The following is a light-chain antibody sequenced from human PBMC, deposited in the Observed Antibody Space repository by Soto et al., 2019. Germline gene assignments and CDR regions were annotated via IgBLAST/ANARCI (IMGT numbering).Light chain of an antibody. CDR2: DAS. J-gene: IGKJ4*01. CDR3: QQRSNWRGT. CDR1: QSISKY. Sequence: EIVLTQSPATLSFSPGERATLSCRASQSISKYLAWYQQKPGQAPRLLIYDASNRATGIPARFSGSGSGTDFTLTISSLEPEDFAVYYCQQRSNWRGTCGGGTTVEI. V-gene: IGKV3-11*01.